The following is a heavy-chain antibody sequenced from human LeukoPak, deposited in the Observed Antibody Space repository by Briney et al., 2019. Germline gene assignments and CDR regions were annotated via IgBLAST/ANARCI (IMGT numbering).Heavy chain of an antibody. CDR3: AREVGWYVRYFDY. CDR2: IYTSGST. J-gene: IGHJ4*02. D-gene: IGHD6-19*01. Sequence: SQTLSLTCTVSGGSISSGSYYWSWIRQPAGKGLEWIGRIYTSGSTNYNPSLKSRVTISVDTSKNQFSLKLSSATAADTAVYYCAREVGWYVRYFDYWGQGTLVTVSS. V-gene: IGHV4-61*02. CDR1: GGSISSGSYY.